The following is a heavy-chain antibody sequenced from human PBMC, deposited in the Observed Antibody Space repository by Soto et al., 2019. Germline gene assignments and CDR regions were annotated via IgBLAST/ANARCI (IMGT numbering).Heavy chain of an antibody. CDR3: AQTTGCPGCDY. V-gene: IGHV4-59*01. CDR2: IYNGVST. CDR1: GFCISRDY. J-gene: IGHJ4*02. D-gene: IGHD6-19*01. Sequence: QVQLQESGPGLVKPSETMSLTCTASGFCISRDYWNWVRQPPGKGLEWTGHIYNGVSTNYNPSLKSRVIISVDMPKNQLSLRLSAVTAADSAVYYCAQTTGCPGCDYWGQGALVIVSS.